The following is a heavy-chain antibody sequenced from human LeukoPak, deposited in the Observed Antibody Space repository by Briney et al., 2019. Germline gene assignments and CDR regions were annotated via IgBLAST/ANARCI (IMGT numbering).Heavy chain of an antibody. CDR3: ARGGGSYVH. J-gene: IGHJ4*02. D-gene: IGHD1-26*01. V-gene: IGHV4-34*01. Sequence: SETLSLTCAVYGGSFSGYYWSWIRQPPGKGLEWIGEINHSGSTNYNPSLKSRVTISVDTSKNQFSLKPSSVTAADTAVYYCARGGGSYVHWGQGTLVTVSS. CDR1: GGSFSGYY. CDR2: INHSGST.